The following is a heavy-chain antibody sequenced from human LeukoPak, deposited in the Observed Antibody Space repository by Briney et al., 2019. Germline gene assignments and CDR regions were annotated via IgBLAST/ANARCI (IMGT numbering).Heavy chain of an antibody. CDR1: GGSISSYY. CDR2: IYYSGST. V-gene: IGHV4-59*13. D-gene: IGHD5-12*01. J-gene: IGHJ6*02. Sequence: SETLSLTCTVSGGSISSYYWSWIRQPPGGGLEWIGYIYYSGSTNYNPSLKRRATISLDTSKSQFSLKLRSGTAADTAVYYCAKSGLDFRHSFRMAGVGQGTTVTVSS. CDR3: AKSGLDFRHSFRMAG.